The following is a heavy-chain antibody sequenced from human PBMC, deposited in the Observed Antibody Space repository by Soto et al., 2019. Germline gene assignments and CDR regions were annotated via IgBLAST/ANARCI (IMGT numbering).Heavy chain of an antibody. CDR1: GYTFTSYA. Sequence: QVQLVQSGAEVKKPGASVKVSCKASGYTFTSYAISWVRQAPGQGLEWMGWISAYNGNTNYAQNLQGIITTTTDTSTSTAYIELRSLRSDDTAVYYCARDSPPIASWGQGTLVTVSS. CDR3: ARDSPPIAS. V-gene: IGHV1-18*01. CDR2: ISAYNGNT. J-gene: IGHJ5*02. D-gene: IGHD3-3*02.